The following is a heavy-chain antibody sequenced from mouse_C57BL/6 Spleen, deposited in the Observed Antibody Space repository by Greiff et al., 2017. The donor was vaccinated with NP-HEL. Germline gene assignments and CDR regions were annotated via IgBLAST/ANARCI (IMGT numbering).Heavy chain of an antibody. D-gene: IGHD3-2*02. V-gene: IGHV1-69*01. Sequence: QVQLQQPGAELVMPGASVKLSCKASGYTFTSYWMHWVKQRPGQGLEWIGEIDPSDSYTNYNQKFKGKSTLTVDKSSSTAYMQLSSLTSEDSAVYYCARRGNPTAQATWFAYWGQGTLVTVSA. CDR2: IDPSDSYT. CDR1: GYTFTSYW. J-gene: IGHJ3*01. CDR3: ARRGNPTAQATWFAY.